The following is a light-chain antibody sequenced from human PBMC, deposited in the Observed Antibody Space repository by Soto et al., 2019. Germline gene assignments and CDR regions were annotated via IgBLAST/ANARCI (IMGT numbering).Light chain of an antibody. Sequence: EIVLTQAPGSRSWSPGDRATLSCRASQSLSSNFLAWHQQRPGQAPRLLLYGVFSRATGIPDRFSGSGSGTDFTLTINRLEPEDSAVYYCQQYGTLITFGRGTRLEI. V-gene: IGKV3-20*01. CDR2: GVF. CDR3: QQYGTLIT. J-gene: IGKJ5*01. CDR1: QSLSSNF.